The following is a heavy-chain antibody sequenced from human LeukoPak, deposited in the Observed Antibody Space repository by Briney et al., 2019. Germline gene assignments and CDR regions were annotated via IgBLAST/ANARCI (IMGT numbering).Heavy chain of an antibody. J-gene: IGHJ4*02. CDR2: IGTAGDT. D-gene: IGHD1-7*01. CDR1: GFTFSTYD. CDR3: ARDPDNWNYAFDY. Sequence: GGSLRLSRAASGFTFSTYDMHWVRQATGKGLEWVSGIGTAGDTYYPGSVKGRFTISRENAKNSLYLQMNSLRAGDTAVYYCARDPDNWNYAFDYWGQGTLVTVSS. V-gene: IGHV3-13*01.